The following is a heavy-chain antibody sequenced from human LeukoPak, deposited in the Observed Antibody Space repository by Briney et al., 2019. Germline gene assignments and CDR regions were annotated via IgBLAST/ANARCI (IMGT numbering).Heavy chain of an antibody. D-gene: IGHD4-17*01. V-gene: IGHV4-39*01. CDR1: GGSISSSSYY. J-gene: IGHJ3*02. CDR3: ARHDYGDRDAFDI. Sequence: SETLSLTCTVSGGSISSSSYYWGWIRQPPGKGLEWIGSIYYSGSTYYNPSLKGRVTISVDTSKNQFSLKLSSVTAADTAVYYCARHDYGDRDAFDIWGQGTMVTVSS. CDR2: IYYSGST.